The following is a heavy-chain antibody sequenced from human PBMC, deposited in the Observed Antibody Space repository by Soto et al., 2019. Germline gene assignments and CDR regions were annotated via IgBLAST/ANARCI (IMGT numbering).Heavy chain of an antibody. J-gene: IGHJ4*02. CDR2: IRSKAYGGTT. Sequence: EVQLVESGGGLVQPGRSLRLSCTASGFTFGDYAMSWFRQAPGKGLEWVGFIRSKAYGGTTEYAASVKGRFTISRDDSKSIAYLQMNSLKTEDTAVYYCTRAAAGIGGGYYFDYWGQGTLVTVSS. D-gene: IGHD6-13*01. CDR3: TRAAAGIGGGYYFDY. V-gene: IGHV3-49*03. CDR1: GFTFGDYA.